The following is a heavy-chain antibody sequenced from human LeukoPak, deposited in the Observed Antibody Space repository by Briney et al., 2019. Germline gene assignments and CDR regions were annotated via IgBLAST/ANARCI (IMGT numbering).Heavy chain of an antibody. D-gene: IGHD3-22*01. V-gene: IGHV3-74*01. CDR3: VVWGEDRSGHRFDF. CDR2: INTDGSNT. J-gene: IGHJ4*02. CDR1: GFTFDYYW. Sequence: GSLRLSCAASGFTFDYYWMHWVRQAPGKGLMWVSRINTDGSNTHYADSVKGRFTISRDNAKNTLYLQMNGLRVEDTAVYYCVVWGEDRSGHRFDFWGQGTLVTVSS.